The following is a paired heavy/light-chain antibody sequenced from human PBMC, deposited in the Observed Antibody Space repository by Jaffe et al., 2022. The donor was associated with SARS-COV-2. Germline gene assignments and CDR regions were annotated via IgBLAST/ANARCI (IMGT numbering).Light chain of an antibody. Sequence: IVLTQSPGTLSLSPGERATLSCRASQSVYTSHFAWYQQKPGQAPRLLIYGSSSRATGIPDRFSGSGSGTDFTLTISRLEPEDFAVYFCQQYLGSPYTFGQGTKLEIK. V-gene: IGKV3-20*01. CDR2: GSS. CDR3: QQYLGSPYT. J-gene: IGKJ2*01. CDR1: QSVYTSH.
Heavy chain of an antibody. CDR1: AYSISSGYL. D-gene: IGHD3-10*01. Sequence: QVQLQESGPGLVKPSETLSLTCTVSAYSISSGYLWGWIRQPPGKGLEWIGNIHHTGTVYYNPSLESRVTISVDTSKNQFSLRLSSVTAADTAVYFCARDSGSGSCYSYWGQGALVTVSS. V-gene: IGHV4-38-2*02. CDR3: ARDSGSGSCYSY. CDR2: IHHTGTV. J-gene: IGHJ4*02.